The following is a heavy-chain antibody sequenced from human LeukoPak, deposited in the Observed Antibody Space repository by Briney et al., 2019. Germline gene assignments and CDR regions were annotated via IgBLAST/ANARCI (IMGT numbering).Heavy chain of an antibody. J-gene: IGHJ4*02. Sequence: GGSLRLSCAASRFRFSEYGMHWVRQAPGKGLEWVAFIRYDGSDQCYADSVKGRFTISRDNSKTTLYLQMDSLSAEDTAVYYCARVGYSGYEPFDYWGQGTLVTVSS. CDR2: IRYDGSDQ. CDR1: RFRFSEYG. CDR3: ARVGYSGYEPFDY. D-gene: IGHD5-12*01. V-gene: IGHV3-30*02.